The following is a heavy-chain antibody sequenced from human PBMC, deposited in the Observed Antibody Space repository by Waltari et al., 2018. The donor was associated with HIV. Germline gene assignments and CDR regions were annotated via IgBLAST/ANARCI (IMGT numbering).Heavy chain of an antibody. CDR3: ARALTNFGGF. D-gene: IGHD4-17*01. J-gene: IGHJ4*02. Sequence: EVQLVESGGGLVKPGGSLRLPCAGSGFTFSSFSMNWVRQAPGKGLEWVASISSGSSFIDYADSVKGRFTISRDNAKNSLYLQMKSLRVEDTALYYCARALTNFGGFWGQGTLVTVSS. CDR2: ISSGSSFI. V-gene: IGHV3-21*01. CDR1: GFTFSSFS.